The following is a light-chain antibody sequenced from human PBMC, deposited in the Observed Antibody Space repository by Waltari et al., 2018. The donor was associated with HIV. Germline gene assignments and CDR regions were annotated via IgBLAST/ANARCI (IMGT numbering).Light chain of an antibody. CDR1: HSDLGAYYY. V-gene: IGLV2-14*01. J-gene: IGLJ3*02. CDR3: SSYAATTTIV. CDR2: EVT. Sequence: QSVLTQPASVSGSPGQSITISCTGTHSDLGAYYYASWYQQHPGKAPKLLIYEVTIRSPGISYRFFGSKSGNTASMTISGLQAEDEAHYYCSSYAATTTIVFGGGTRLTVL.